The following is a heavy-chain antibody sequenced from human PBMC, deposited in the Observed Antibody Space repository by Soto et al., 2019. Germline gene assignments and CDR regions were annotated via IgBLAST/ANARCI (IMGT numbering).Heavy chain of an antibody. CDR1: GGSISSGDYY. V-gene: IGHV4-30-4*01. Sequence: QVQLQESGPGLVKPSQTLSLTCTVSGGSISSGDYYWSWIRQPPGKGLEWIGYTYCSGSTNYNPSLKSRVTISVDTSKTQFPLTLSSVTAAAKAVYHCASYSYYYASSGYPPLACWGQGTLVTVSS. CDR2: TYCSGST. J-gene: IGHJ4*02. D-gene: IGHD3-22*01. CDR3: ASYSYYYASSGYPPLAC.